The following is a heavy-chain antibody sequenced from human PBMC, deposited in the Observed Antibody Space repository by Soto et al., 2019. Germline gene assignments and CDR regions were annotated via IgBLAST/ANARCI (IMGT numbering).Heavy chain of an antibody. V-gene: IGHV3-33*01. J-gene: IGHJ4*02. CDR2: IWYDGSNK. D-gene: IGHD4-17*01. CDR3: ARVPTVTTGPFDY. Sequence: PGGSLRLSCAASGFTFSSYGMHWVRQAPGKGLEWVAVIWYDGSNKYYADSVKGRFTISRDNSKNTLYLQMNSLRAEDTAVYYCARVPTVTTGPFDYWGQGXLVTVYS. CDR1: GFTFSSYG.